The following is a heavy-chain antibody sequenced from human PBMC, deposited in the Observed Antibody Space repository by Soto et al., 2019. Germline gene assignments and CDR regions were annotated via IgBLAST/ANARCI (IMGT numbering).Heavy chain of an antibody. CDR1: GGSFSGYY. Sequence: SETLSLTCAVYGGSFSGYYWSWIRQPPGKGLEWIGEINHSGSTNYNPSLKSRVTISVDTSKNQFSLKLSSVTAADTAVYYCARGYSNYEKDHYQYYGMDVWGQGTKVTVSS. V-gene: IGHV4-34*01. D-gene: IGHD4-4*01. J-gene: IGHJ6*02. CDR2: INHSGST. CDR3: ARGYSNYEKDHYQYYGMDV.